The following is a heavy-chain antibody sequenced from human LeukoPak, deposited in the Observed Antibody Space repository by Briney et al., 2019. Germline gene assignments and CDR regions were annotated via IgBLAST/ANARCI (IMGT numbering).Heavy chain of an antibody. D-gene: IGHD3-22*01. CDR1: EFTFSSYG. V-gene: IGHV3-23*01. CDR2: FSGSGGST. J-gene: IGHJ1*01. CDR3: TPYYYDSSGYYYFQH. Sequence: PGGSLRLSCAASEFTFSSYGMSWVRQAPGKGLEWVSGFSGSGGSTYYADSVKGRFTISRDNSKNTLYLQMNSLKTEDTAVYYCTPYYYDSSGYYYFQHWGQGTLVTVSS.